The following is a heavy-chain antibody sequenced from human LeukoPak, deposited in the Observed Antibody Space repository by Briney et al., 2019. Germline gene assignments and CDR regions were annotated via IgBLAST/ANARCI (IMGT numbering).Heavy chain of an antibody. V-gene: IGHV3-74*01. CDR2: INSDGSST. D-gene: IGHD3-10*01. Sequence: PGGSLRLSCAASGFTFSSYWMHWVRQAPGKGLVWVSGINSDGSSTSYADSVKGRFTISRDNSKNTLYLQMNSLRAEDTAVYYCASILRSSSGYYFDYWGQGTLVTVSS. J-gene: IGHJ4*02. CDR1: GFTFSSYW. CDR3: ASILRSSSGYYFDY.